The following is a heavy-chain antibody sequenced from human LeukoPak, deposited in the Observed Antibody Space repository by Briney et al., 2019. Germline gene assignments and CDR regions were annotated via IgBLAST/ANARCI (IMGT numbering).Heavy chain of an antibody. CDR3: ASVSGPPPMIVVY. D-gene: IGHD3-22*01. CDR2: IYYSGST. J-gene: IGHJ4*02. CDR1: GGSISSSSYY. V-gene: IGHV4-39*07. Sequence: SETLSLTCTVSGGSISSSSYYWGWIRQPPGKGLEWIGSIYYSGSTYYNPSLKSRVTISVDTSKNQFSLKLSSVTAADTAVYYCASVSGPPPMIVVYWGQGTLVTVSS.